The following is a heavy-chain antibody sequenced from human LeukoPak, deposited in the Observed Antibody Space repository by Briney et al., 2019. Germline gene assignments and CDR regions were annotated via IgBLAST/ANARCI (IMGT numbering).Heavy chain of an antibody. CDR2: ISLTGLT. V-gene: IGHV4-4*02. D-gene: IGHD2-8*01. CDR3: SRENGAFCPFGY. J-gene: IGHJ4*02. CDR1: GGSISNTNW. Sequence: SGTLSLTCGVSGGSISNTNWWSWVRQPPGQGLEWIGEISLTGLTHYNPSLESRVTVSLDKSKNQVSLNLTSVTAADTAVYYCSRENGAFCPFGYWGQGTLVPFLS.